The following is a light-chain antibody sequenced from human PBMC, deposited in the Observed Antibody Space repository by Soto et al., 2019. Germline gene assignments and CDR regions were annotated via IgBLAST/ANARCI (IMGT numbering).Light chain of an antibody. CDR2: GAS. V-gene: IGKV3-15*01. CDR1: QSISTN. CDR3: QHYDNWPPRT. Sequence: EIVMTQSPATLSVSPGERATLSCRASQSISTNLAWYQQRPVQAPRLLIYGASTRATGISVRFSGSGSGTEFTLTISSLQSEDFAVYYCQHYDNWPPRTFGQGTKVDIK. J-gene: IGKJ1*01.